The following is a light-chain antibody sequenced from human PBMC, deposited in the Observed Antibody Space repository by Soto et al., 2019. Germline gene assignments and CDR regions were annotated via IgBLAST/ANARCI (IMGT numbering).Light chain of an antibody. CDR3: CTDAGTYKV. J-gene: IGLJ1*01. CDR2: HVS. Sequence: QSALTQPRSVSGSPGQSVTISCTGTSSDVGAYNYVSWYQQHPGKAPKLMIYHVSKRPSGVPDRFSGSKSGNAAPLTISGLQAEDEADYYCCTDAGTYKVFGTGTKVTVL. V-gene: IGLV2-11*01. CDR1: SSDVGAYNY.